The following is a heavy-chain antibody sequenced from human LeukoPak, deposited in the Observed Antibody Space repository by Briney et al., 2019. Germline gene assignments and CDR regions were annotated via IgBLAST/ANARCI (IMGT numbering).Heavy chain of an antibody. D-gene: IGHD6-13*01. CDR2: INHSGST. Sequence: SETLSLTCAVYGGSFSGYYWSWICQPPGKGLEWIGEINHSGSTNYNPSLKSRVTISVDTSKNQFSLKLSSVTAADTAVYYCAGAAAADSFDYWGQGTLVTVSS. CDR3: AGAAAADSFDY. J-gene: IGHJ4*02. V-gene: IGHV4-34*01. CDR1: GGSFSGYY.